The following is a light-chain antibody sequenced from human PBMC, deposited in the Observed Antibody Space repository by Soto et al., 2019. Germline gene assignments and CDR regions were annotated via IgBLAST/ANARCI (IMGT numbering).Light chain of an antibody. CDR2: GDS. Sequence: QSVLTQPPSVSGAPGQRVTISCTGSSPNIGAGYDVHWYQQLPGTAPKLLIYGDSNRPSGVPDRFSGSKSGTSTSLAITGLQAEDEADYYCQSYDNSMSGSLFGTGTKGTVL. V-gene: IGLV1-40*01. CDR3: QSYDNSMSGSL. J-gene: IGLJ1*01. CDR1: SPNIGAGYD.